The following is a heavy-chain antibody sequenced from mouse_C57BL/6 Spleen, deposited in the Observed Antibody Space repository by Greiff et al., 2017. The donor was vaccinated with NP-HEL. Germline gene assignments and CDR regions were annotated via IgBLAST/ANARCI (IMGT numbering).Heavy chain of an antibody. Sequence: EVKVVESGGDLVKPGGSLKLSCAASGFTFSSYGMSWVRQTPDKRLEWVATLSSGGSYTYYPDSVKGRFTISRDNAKNTLYLQMSSLKSEDTAMYYCARQELGRGFAYWGQGTLVTVSA. D-gene: IGHD4-1*01. CDR3: ARQELGRGFAY. CDR1: GFTFSSYG. V-gene: IGHV5-6*01. CDR2: LSSGGSYT. J-gene: IGHJ3*01.